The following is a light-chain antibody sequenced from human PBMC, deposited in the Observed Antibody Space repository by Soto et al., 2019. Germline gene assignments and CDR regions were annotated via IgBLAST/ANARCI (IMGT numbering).Light chain of an antibody. J-gene: IGKJ1*01. Sequence: EIVMTQSPATLSVSPGERVTLSCRASQSVSSNLAWYQQKPGQAPRLLIYGASTRATGIPARFSGSGSGTEFTFTISSLQSEDFAVYYCQQYNNWPPWTFGQGTKVEIK. V-gene: IGKV3-15*01. CDR2: GAS. CDR1: QSVSSN. CDR3: QQYNNWPPWT.